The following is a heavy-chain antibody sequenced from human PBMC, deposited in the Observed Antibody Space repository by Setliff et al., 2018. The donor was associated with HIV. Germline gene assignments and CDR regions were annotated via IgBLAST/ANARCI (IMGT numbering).Heavy chain of an antibody. V-gene: IGHV3-30*04. D-gene: IGHD5-12*01. CDR3: AKELAASGYDKGAYHYYYGMDV. CDR1: GFTFNNYA. J-gene: IGHJ6*02. CDR2: ISYDGTYK. Sequence: GGSLRLSCAASGFTFNNYAIHWARQAPGKGLEWVALISYDGTYKYYAESVKGRFTISRDNSRNTLYLQMNSLRTEDTAVYYCAKELAASGYDKGAYHYYYGMDVWGQGTTVTVSS.